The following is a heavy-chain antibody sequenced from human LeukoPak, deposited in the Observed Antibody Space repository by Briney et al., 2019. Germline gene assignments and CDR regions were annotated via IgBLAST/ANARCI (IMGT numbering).Heavy chain of an antibody. CDR1: GGTFSSYT. Sequence: SVKLSCKASGGTFSSYTISWVRQAPGQGLEWMGRIIPILGIANYAQKIQGRVTITADKSTSTAYMELSSLRSEDTAVYYCARDHLYNWNDDSDYWGQGTLVTVSS. D-gene: IGHD1-20*01. J-gene: IGHJ4*02. CDR3: ARDHLYNWNDDSDY. V-gene: IGHV1-69*04. CDR2: IIPILGIA.